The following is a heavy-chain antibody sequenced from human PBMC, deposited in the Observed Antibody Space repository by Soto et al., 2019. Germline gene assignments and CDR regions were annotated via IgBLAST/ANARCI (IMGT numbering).Heavy chain of an antibody. D-gene: IGHD6-25*01. CDR3: AKEAVCYLDW. CDR2: ITSSGGNT. Sequence: EVQLLESGGNLVQPGGSLRLSCAASGFTFSSYAMNWVRQAPGKGLGWVSVITSSGGNTKYEDSVKGWFTISRDNSKNTLYLQMNSLRAEDTSIYYCAKEAVCYLDWWGQGTLVTVSS. J-gene: IGHJ4*02. V-gene: IGHV3-23*01. CDR1: GFTFSSYA.